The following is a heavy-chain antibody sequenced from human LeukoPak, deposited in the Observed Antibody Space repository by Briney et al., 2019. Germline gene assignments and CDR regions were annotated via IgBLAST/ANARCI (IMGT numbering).Heavy chain of an antibody. V-gene: IGHV3-7*01. D-gene: IGHD5-12*01. Sequence: GGSLRLSCAASGFTFSSYSMNWVRQAPGKGLEWVANIKQDGSEKYYVDSVKGRFTISRDNAKNSLYLQMNSLRAEDTAVYYCARRPKWLQNYFDYWGQGTLVTVSS. CDR1: GFTFSSYS. CDR2: IKQDGSEK. CDR3: ARRPKWLQNYFDY. J-gene: IGHJ4*02.